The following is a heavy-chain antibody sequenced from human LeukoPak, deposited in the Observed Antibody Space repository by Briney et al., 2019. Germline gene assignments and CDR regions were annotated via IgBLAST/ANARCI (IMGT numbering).Heavy chain of an antibody. CDR2: LSGSGTTI. V-gene: IGHV3-11*01. CDR3: ARFVGGQRDGFDI. Sequence: KPGGSLRLSCAASGFTFSSYWMHWVRQAPGMGLEWISYLSGSGTTIYYADSVKGRFTISRDNAKKSLYLQMSSLRAEDTAVYYCARFVGGQRDGFDIWGQGTLVTVSS. J-gene: IGHJ3*02. D-gene: IGHD1-26*01. CDR1: GFTFSSYW.